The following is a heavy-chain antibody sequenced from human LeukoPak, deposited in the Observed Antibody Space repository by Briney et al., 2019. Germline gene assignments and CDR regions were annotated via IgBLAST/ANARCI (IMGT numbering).Heavy chain of an antibody. Sequence: SSETLSLTCAISGDSISSSNWWSWVRQPPGKGLEWIGEISHSGSTSYNPSLKSRVTISVDKSKNQFSLKLSSVTAADTAVYYCAGSFDSSGYYWRRLDYWGQGTLVTVSS. J-gene: IGHJ4*02. CDR3: AGSFDSSGYYWRRLDY. V-gene: IGHV4-4*02. CDR1: GDSISSSNW. CDR2: ISHSGST. D-gene: IGHD3-22*01.